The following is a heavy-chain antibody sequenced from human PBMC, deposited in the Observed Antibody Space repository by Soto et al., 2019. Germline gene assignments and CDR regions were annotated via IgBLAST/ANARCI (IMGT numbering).Heavy chain of an antibody. J-gene: IGHJ6*02. V-gene: IGHV5-51*01. CDR2: IYPGDSDT. CDR3: ARINKAMPNDYYYYGVDV. D-gene: IGHD5-18*01. Sequence: ESLKISCKGSGYSFTSYWIGWVRQMPGKGLEWMGIIYPGDSDTRYSPSFQGQVTISADKSISTAYLQWSSLKASDTAMYYCARINKAMPNDYYYYGVDVWGHGTPVTVCS. CDR1: GYSFTSYW.